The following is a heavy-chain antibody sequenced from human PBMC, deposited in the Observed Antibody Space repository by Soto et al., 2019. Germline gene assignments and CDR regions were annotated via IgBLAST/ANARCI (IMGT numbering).Heavy chain of an antibody. CDR2: IYHSGST. Sequence: SETLSLTCAVSGSSISSSNWWSWVRQPPGKGLEWIGEIYHSGSTYYNPSLKSRVTISVDTSKNQFSLKLSSVTAADTAVYYCARHRGTISLTDYWGQGTLVTVSS. CDR3: ARHRGTISLTDY. D-gene: IGHD3-9*01. J-gene: IGHJ4*02. CDR1: GSSISSSNW. V-gene: IGHV4-4*02.